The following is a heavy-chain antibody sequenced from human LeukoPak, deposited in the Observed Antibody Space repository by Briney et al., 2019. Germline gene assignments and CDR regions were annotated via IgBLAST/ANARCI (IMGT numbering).Heavy chain of an antibody. CDR2: ISSSSSPI. V-gene: IGHV3-48*02. CDR1: GFTFSSYN. CDR3: ARGGTYCPDY. J-gene: IGHJ4*02. D-gene: IGHD1-26*01. Sequence: GGSLRLSCSASGFTFSSYNMNWVRQAPGKGLEWVSYISSSSSPIFYADSVKGRFTISRDNAKNSLYLQLNSLRDEDTAVYYCARGGTYCPDYWGQGTLVTVSS.